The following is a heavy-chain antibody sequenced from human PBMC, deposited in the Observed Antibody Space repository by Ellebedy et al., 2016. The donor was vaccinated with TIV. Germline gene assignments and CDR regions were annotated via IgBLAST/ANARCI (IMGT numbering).Heavy chain of an antibody. D-gene: IGHD2-2*01. CDR1: GYTFTSYA. Sequence: ASVKVSCKTSGYTFTSYAISWVRQAPGKGLEWMRWISGYNGNTEYTQKFQNRVTMTTDTSTSTAHMELRSLKSDDTAVYYCARDPHAYVAYCSSATCHNFDHWGQGTLVTVSS. V-gene: IGHV1-18*01. CDR2: ISGYNGNT. CDR3: ARDPHAYVAYCSSATCHNFDH. J-gene: IGHJ4*02.